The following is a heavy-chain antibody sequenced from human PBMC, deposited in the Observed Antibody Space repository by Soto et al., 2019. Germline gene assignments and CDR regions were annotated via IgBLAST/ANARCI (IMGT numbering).Heavy chain of an antibody. J-gene: IGHJ3*01. CDR1: GITLSNYA. Sequence: EVQLLESGGGLTQPGGSLRLSCAASGITLSNYAMSWVRQAPGKGLEWVSAISGDGDGTYYADSVQGRFTISRDNSKNTLSLQMNSRRAEDTAVYFCATLPCIVVNDLCYNVFDLWGQGTMVTVSS. CDR2: ISGDGDGT. V-gene: IGHV3-23*01. D-gene: IGHD2-8*01. CDR3: ATLPCIVVNDLCYNVFDL.